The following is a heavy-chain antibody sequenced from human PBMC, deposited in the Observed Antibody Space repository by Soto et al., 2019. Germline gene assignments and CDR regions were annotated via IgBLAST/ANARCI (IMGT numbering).Heavy chain of an antibody. CDR2: IIPILGIA. D-gene: IGHD2-21*01. CDR1: GGTFSNYA. CDR3: GGGPGIAFHLDH. J-gene: IGHJ4*02. Sequence: QVQLVQSGAEVKKPGSSVKVSCKASGGTFSNYAVSWVRQAPGQGLEWMGRIIPILGIAHHAQKFRGRVTLPADTSTSTAHMELSSPRSEDTAVYFCGGGPGIAFHLDHRGQGTLVTGSS. V-gene: IGHV1-69*04.